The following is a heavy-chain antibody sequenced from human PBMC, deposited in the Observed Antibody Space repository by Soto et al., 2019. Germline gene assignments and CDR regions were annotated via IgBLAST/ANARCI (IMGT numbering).Heavy chain of an antibody. J-gene: IGHJ4*02. Sequence: GDSVKVSCKTFGYTFTNYYLHWVRQAPGQGLEWMGVITPNGGSTRYEQKFQGRVTMTSDTSTSTVYMELSSLRSEDTALYYCARYSYDSSGYLRRGYFHYWGPGTLFTVSS. CDR3: ARYSYDSSGYLRRGYFHY. V-gene: IGHV1-46*01. D-gene: IGHD3-22*01. CDR2: ITPNGGST. CDR1: GYTFTNYY.